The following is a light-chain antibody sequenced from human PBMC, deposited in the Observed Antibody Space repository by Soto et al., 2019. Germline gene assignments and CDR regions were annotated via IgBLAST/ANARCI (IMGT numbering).Light chain of an antibody. CDR3: HQYNFWPT. V-gene: IGKV3-15*01. CDR2: GTS. Sequence: EIVMTQSPATLSVSPGERATLSCRASQSVSSNLAWYQQKPGQSPRLLIYGTSTRATGIPARFSGSGSGTEFTLTISSLRSEDFAVYYCHQYNFWPTFGQGTKVDIK. CDR1: QSVSSN. J-gene: IGKJ1*01.